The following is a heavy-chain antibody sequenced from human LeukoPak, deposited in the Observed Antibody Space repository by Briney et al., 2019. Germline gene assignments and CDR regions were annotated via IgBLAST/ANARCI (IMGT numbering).Heavy chain of an antibody. V-gene: IGHV3-21*01. CDR2: IGSSYNYI. CDR3: ARDGLSSSSFGY. CDR1: GFTFSSYR. Sequence: GGSLRLSCAASGFTFSSYRMNWVRQAPGKGLEWVSSIGSSYNYIYYADSVKGRFTISRDNAKNSLYLQMNSLRAEDTAVYYCARDGLSSSSFGYWGQGTLVTVSS. D-gene: IGHD6-13*01. J-gene: IGHJ4*02.